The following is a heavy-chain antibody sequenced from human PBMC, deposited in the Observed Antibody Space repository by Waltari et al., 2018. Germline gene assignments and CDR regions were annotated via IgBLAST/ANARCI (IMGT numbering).Heavy chain of an antibody. CDR2: SSSNGGST. J-gene: IGHJ4*02. Sequence: VQLQASGPGLVTPSETLSLPCTVSVCSLRSYSWRWIRQPPGKGLEYVSASSSNGGSTYYADYVKGRFTISRDNSKNTLYLQMSSLRAEDTAVYYCVKDLIAAAANWGQGTLVTVSS. D-gene: IGHD6-13*01. CDR3: VKDLIAAAAN. V-gene: IGHV3-64D*08. CDR1: VCSLRSYS.